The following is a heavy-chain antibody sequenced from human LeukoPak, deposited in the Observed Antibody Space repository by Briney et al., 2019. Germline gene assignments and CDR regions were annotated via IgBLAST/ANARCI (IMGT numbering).Heavy chain of an antibody. CDR2: IWNDGGNE. V-gene: IGHV3-33*01. J-gene: IGHJ3*02. CDR3: ARDDSSPTDAFDI. Sequence: PGGSLRLSCAASGFTLSNYAMHWVRQAPGKGLEWVAVIWNDGGNENYADSVKGRFTISRDTSRNTLSLQMNSLGAEDTAVYYCARDDSSPTDAFDIWGQGTMVTVSS. D-gene: IGHD3-22*01. CDR1: GFTLSNYA.